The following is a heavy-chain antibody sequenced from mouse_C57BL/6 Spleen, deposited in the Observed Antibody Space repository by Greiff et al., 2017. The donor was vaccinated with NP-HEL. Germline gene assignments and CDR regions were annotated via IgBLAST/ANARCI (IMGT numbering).Heavy chain of an antibody. D-gene: IGHD2-4*01. Sequence: EVHLVESEGGLVQPGSSMKLSCTASGFTFSDYYMAWVRQVPDKGLEWVANINYDGSSTYYLDSVKSRFIIYRDNAKKILYLQMSSLKSENTATNYCAREGDDYDGCFDVWGTGTTVTVSS. CDR2: INYDGSST. V-gene: IGHV5-16*01. CDR3: AREGDDYDGCFDV. CDR1: GFTFSDYY. J-gene: IGHJ1*03.